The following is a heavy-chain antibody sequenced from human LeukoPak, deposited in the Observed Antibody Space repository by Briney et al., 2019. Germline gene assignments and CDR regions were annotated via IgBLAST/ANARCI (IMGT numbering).Heavy chain of an antibody. CDR1: GFTFSSYA. J-gene: IGHJ4*02. CDR2: ISGSGCST. CDR3: TKRVKYGGTWDHFAD. Sequence: GGSLRLSCAASGFTFSSYAMSWVRQAPGKGLEWVSAISGSGCSTYYADSVKGRFTISRDNSKSTLILQMNSLRVEDTALFYCTKRVKYGGTWDHFADWGQGTLVSVSS. D-gene: IGHD1-26*01. V-gene: IGHV3-23*01.